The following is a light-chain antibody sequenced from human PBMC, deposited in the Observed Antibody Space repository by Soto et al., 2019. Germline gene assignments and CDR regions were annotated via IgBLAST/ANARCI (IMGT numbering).Light chain of an antibody. CDR1: SFDVGGYNY. CDR2: EVS. Sequence: QSALTQPPSASGSPAQSVTISCTGTSFDVGGYNYVSWYQQHPGKAPQVLMYEVSKRPSGVPDRFSGSKSGNTASLTVSGLQAEDEADYYCSAYAGSPYLYVFGSGTKVT. CDR3: SAYAGSPYLYV. V-gene: IGLV2-8*01. J-gene: IGLJ1*01.